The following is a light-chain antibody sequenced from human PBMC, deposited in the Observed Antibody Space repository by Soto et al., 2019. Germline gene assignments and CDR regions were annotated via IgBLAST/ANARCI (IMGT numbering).Light chain of an antibody. CDR1: QSISNC. Sequence: DTQMTQSPSTLSASVGDRVTITCRARQSISNCLAWYQQRPGRAPNLLIHTASTLKSGVPSRFSGSGSGTEFTRTISSLQPDDFATYYCQQYKSYSPTFGQGTKVEIK. CDR2: TAS. CDR3: QQYKSYSPT. V-gene: IGKV1-5*03. J-gene: IGKJ1*01.